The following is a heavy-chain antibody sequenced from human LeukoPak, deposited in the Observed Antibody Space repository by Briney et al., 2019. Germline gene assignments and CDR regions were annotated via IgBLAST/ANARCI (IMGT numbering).Heavy chain of an antibody. J-gene: IGHJ4*02. D-gene: IGHD4-23*01. Sequence: GGSLRLSCAASGFTFNNYIMSWVRQAPGKGLEWVSTISINGDRTYYADSVKGRFTISRDNSNNTLYLEMNSLGAEDTATYYCAKKGTVVTPGLYFDYWGQGILVTVSS. CDR1: GFTFNNYI. CDR3: AKKGTVVTPGLYFDY. CDR2: ISINGDRT. V-gene: IGHV3-23*01.